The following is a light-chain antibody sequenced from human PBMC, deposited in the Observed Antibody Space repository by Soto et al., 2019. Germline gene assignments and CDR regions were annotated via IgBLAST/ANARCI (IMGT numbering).Light chain of an antibody. CDR1: QDISKY. Sequence: DIQMTQSPSSLSASVGDRVTITCQASQDISKYVNWYQQKPGTAPKLLIYDGSNVQLGVPSRFSVSGSGTDFTFTINSLRPEDIATYYCQQFHSQPLTFGGGTXVEIK. CDR2: DGS. CDR3: QQFHSQPLT. V-gene: IGKV1-33*01. J-gene: IGKJ4*01.